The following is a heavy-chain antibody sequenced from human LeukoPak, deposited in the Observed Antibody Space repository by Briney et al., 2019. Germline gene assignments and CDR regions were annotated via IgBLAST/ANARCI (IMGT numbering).Heavy chain of an antibody. Sequence: PSETLSLTCTVSGGSISSSSYYWGWIRQPPGKGLEWIGSIYYSGSTYYNPSLKSRVTISVDTSKNQFSLKVSSVTAADTAVYYCARQRDCSTTSCLNWFDPWGQGTLVTVSS. CDR3: ARQRDCSTTSCLNWFDP. CDR2: IYYSGST. D-gene: IGHD2-2*01. V-gene: IGHV4-39*07. J-gene: IGHJ5*02. CDR1: GGSISSSSYY.